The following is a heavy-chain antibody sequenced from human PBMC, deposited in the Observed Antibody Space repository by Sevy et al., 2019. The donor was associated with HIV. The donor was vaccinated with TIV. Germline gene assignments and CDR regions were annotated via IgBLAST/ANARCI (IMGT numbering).Heavy chain of an antibody. CDR3: ARAVAAGGSRILGTIDY. J-gene: IGHJ4*02. Sequence: ATVKVSCKASGYTFTSYGISWVRQAPGQGLEWMGWISAYNGNTNYPQKLQGRVTMTTDTSTSTDYMELRSLRSDDTAVYYCARAVAAGGSRILGTIDYWGQGTLVTVSS. CDR1: GYTFTSYG. CDR2: ISAYNGNT. D-gene: IGHD6-13*01. V-gene: IGHV1-18*01.